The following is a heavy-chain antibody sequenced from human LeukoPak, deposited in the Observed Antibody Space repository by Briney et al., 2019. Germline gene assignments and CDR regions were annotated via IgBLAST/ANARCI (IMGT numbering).Heavy chain of an antibody. J-gene: IGHJ4*02. CDR3: ARSHYRIAAAGTVDY. CDR1: GYTFTSYA. V-gene: IGHV7-4-1*02. D-gene: IGHD6-13*01. CDR2: INTNTGNP. Sequence: ASVKVSCKASGYTFTSYAMNWVRQAPGQGLEWMGWINTNTGNPTHAQGFTGRFVFSLDTSVSTAYLQISSLKAEDTAVYYCARSHYRIAAAGTVDYWGQGTLVTVSS.